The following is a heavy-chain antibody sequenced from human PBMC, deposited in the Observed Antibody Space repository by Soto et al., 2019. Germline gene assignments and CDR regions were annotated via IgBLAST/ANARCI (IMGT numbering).Heavy chain of an antibody. CDR2: IIAILGIA. J-gene: IGHJ6*02. Sequence: QVQRVQSGAEVKKPGSSVKVSCKASGGTFSSYGISWVRQAPGQGLEWMGGIIAILGIANYAQKFKGGVTITADESRSTVDMELSSLRSEDTAVYYCAKGRFLQWALSLYHYGMNDWGQGTTVTVSS. V-gene: IGHV1-69*01. CDR3: AKGRFLQWALSLYHYGMND. D-gene: IGHD3-3*01. CDR1: GGTFSSYG.